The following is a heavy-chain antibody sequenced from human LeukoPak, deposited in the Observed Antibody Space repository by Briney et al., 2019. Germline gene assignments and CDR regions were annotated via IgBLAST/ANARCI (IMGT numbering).Heavy chain of an antibody. J-gene: IGHJ4*02. Sequence: PGGSLRLSCAASGFTFSSYAMHWIRQAPGKGLEYVSAISSNGGSTYYANSVKGRFTISRDNSKNTLYLQMGSLRDEDMAVYYCARHIAAAGFDYWGQGTLVTVSS. CDR1: GFTFSSYA. CDR3: ARHIAAAGFDY. D-gene: IGHD6-13*01. V-gene: IGHV3-64*01. CDR2: ISSNGGST.